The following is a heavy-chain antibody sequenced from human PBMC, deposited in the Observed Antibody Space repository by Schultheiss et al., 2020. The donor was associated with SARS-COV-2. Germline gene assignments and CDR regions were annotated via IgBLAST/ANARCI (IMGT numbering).Heavy chain of an antibody. D-gene: IGHD3-22*01. CDR2: IYHSGST. CDR1: GYSISSGYY. CDR3: ATSGYYTAFDI. Sequence: SQTLSLTCAVSGYSISSGYYWGWIRQPPGKGLEWIGSIYHSGSTYYNPSLKSRVTISVDTSKNQFSLKLSSVTAADTAVYYCATSGYYTAFDIWGQGTTVTVSS. V-gene: IGHV4-38-2*01. J-gene: IGHJ3*02.